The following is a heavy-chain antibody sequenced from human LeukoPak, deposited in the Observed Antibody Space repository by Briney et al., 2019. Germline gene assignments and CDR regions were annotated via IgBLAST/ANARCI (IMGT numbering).Heavy chain of an antibody. CDR2: INHSGST. V-gene: IGHV4-34*01. CDR3: ARGDYSSSSDWFDP. J-gene: IGHJ5*02. D-gene: IGHD6-6*01. Sequence: SETLSLTCAVYGGSFSGYYWTWIRQPQGKGLEWIGEINHSGSTNYNPSLKSRVTISVDTSKNQFSLKLSSVTAADTAVYYCARGDYSSSSDWFDPWGQGPLVTVSS. CDR1: GGSFSGYY.